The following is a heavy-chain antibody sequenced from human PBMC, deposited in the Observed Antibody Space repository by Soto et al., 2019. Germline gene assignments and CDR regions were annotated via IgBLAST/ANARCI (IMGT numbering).Heavy chain of an antibody. J-gene: IGHJ4*02. CDR1: GYTFTNSY. V-gene: IGHV1-46*01. CDR2: IHPSGGST. Sequence: QVHLVQSGAEVKKPGTAVKVSCKASGYTFTNSYMHWVRPAPGQGLAWMGKIHPSGGSTTYAQTLQGRVVRTIDTSTTPVYRERSSMRSEDTAVYYCSGRFCSGSRCYYRDVWGQGALVTVSS. CDR3: SGRFCSGSRCYYRDV. D-gene: IGHD2-15*01.